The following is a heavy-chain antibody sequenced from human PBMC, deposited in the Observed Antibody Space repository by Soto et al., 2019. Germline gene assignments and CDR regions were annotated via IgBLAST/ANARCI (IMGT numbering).Heavy chain of an antibody. CDR2: IYYSGST. CDR1: GGSISSSSYY. Sequence: QLQLQESGPGLVKPSETLSLTCTVSGGSISSSSYYWGWIRQPPGKGLEWIGSIYYSGSTYYNPSLKRRVTISVDTSKNQFSLTLSSVTAADTAVYYCARRAVDYYDSSGYYSPVVRFDPWGQGTLVTVSS. CDR3: ARRAVDYYDSSGYYSPVVRFDP. V-gene: IGHV4-39*01. D-gene: IGHD3-22*01. J-gene: IGHJ5*02.